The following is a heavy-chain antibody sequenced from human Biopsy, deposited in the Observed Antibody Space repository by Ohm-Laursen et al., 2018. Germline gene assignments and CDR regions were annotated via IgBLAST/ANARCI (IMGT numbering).Heavy chain of an antibody. J-gene: IGHJ6*02. CDR2: ISGGGTI. CDR1: GFSFSDYH. V-gene: IGHV3-11*01. D-gene: IGHD4-23*01. Sequence: SLRLSCTAAGFSFSDYHMRWIRQAPGRGLEWVSYISGGGTIYYGDSMKGRVTISRDNAKNSLYLQMHSLRVEDTAVYYCARDTRWSPHSMDVWGQGTTVTVSS. CDR3: ARDTRWSPHSMDV.